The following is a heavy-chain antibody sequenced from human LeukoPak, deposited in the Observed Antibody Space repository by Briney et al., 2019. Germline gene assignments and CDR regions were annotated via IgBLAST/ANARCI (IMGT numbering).Heavy chain of an antibody. V-gene: IGHV3-9*03. CDR2: ISWNSGGI. J-gene: IGHJ3*02. Sequence: HPGRSLRLSCAASGFTFDDYAMHWVRQAPGKGLEWVSGISWNSGGIGYADSVKGRFTISRDNAKNSLYLQMNSLRAQDMALYYCAKDRGSGSYYAYVAFHIWAQGTMVTVSS. CDR1: GFTFDDYA. D-gene: IGHD3-10*01. CDR3: AKDRGSGSYYAYVAFHI.